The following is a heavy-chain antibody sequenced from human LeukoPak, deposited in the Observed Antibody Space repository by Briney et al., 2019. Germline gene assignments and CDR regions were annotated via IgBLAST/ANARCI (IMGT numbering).Heavy chain of an antibody. Sequence: ASVKVSCKASGYTFTGYYMHWVRQAPGQGLEWMGWINPNSGGTNYAQKFQGRVTMTRDTSISTAYMELSRLRSDDTAVYYCARVGTLFGVVIIWYFDLWGRGTLVTVSS. CDR1: GYTFTGYY. V-gene: IGHV1-2*02. CDR3: ARVGTLFGVVIIWYFDL. D-gene: IGHD3-3*01. J-gene: IGHJ2*01. CDR2: INPNSGGT.